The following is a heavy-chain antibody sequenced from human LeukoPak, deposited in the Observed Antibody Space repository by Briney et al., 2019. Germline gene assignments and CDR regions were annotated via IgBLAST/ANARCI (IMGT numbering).Heavy chain of an antibody. Sequence: KTGRSLRLSCAASGFTFSSYSMNWVRQAPGKGLEWVSSISSSSSYIYYADSVKGRFTISRDNAKNSLYLQMNSLRAEDTAVYYCARDWLPGNFKSRPAGYCSGGSCYQASYNWFDPWGQGTLVTVSS. CDR3: ARDWLPGNFKSRPAGYCSGGSCYQASYNWFDP. D-gene: IGHD2-15*01. CDR2: ISSSSSYI. J-gene: IGHJ5*02. V-gene: IGHV3-21*01. CDR1: GFTFSSYS.